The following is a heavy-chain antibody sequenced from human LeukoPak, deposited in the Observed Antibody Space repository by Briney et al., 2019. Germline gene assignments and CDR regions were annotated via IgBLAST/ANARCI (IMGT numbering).Heavy chain of an antibody. V-gene: IGHV4-34*01. CDR1: GGSFSGYY. Sequence: SETLSLTCAVYGGSFSGYYWSWIRQPPGKGLEWIGEINHSGSTNYNPSLKSRVTISVDTSKNQFSLKLSSVTAADTAVYYCARGGEQLRERRGSGSYYLWGQGTLVTVSS. CDR2: INHSGST. J-gene: IGHJ4*02. D-gene: IGHD3-10*01. CDR3: ARGGEQLRERRGSGSYYL.